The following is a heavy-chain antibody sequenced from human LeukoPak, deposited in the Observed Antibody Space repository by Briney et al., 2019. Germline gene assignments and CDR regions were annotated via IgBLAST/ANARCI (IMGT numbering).Heavy chain of an antibody. Sequence: GASVKVSCKASGYTFTSYGISWVRQAPGQGLEWMGWISAYNGNTIYAQKLQGRVTMTTDASTSTAYMELTILRSDDTGVYYCARDRGAVAGNNWFDPWGQGTLVTVSS. J-gene: IGHJ5*02. V-gene: IGHV1-18*01. D-gene: IGHD6-19*01. CDR3: ARDRGAVAGNNWFDP. CDR1: GYTFTSYG. CDR2: ISAYNGNT.